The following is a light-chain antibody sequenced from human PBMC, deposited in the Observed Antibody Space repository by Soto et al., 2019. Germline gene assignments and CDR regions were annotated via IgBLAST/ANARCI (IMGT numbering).Light chain of an antibody. Sequence: AIRMTQSPSSLSASTGDRVTITCRASQYITSYLAWYQQKPGKAPKLLIYAASTLQSGVPSRFSGSGSGTDSTITITCLQSEDFATYYCKKYHSYPRKFGQWTKVDIK. CDR3: KKYHSYPRK. V-gene: IGKV1-8*01. J-gene: IGKJ1*01. CDR1: QYITSY. CDR2: AAS.